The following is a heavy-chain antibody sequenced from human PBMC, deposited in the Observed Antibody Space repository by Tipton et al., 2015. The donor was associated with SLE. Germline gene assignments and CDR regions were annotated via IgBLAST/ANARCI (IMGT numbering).Heavy chain of an antibody. D-gene: IGHD2-15*01. J-gene: IGHJ3*02. CDR1: GGSINTNNYY. V-gene: IGHV4-61*02. CDR3: ARYCSGGTCYPRRDAFDI. CDR2: IYTSGST. Sequence: TLSLTCTVSGGSINTNNYYWSWIRQPAGKGLEWVGRIYTSGSTKYNPSLKSRVTISVDTSKNQFSLKLSSVTAADTAVYYCARYCSGGTCYPRRDAFDIWGQGTMLAVSS.